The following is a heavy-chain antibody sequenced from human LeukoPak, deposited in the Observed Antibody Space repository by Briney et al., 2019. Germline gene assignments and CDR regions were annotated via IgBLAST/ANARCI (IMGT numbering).Heavy chain of an antibody. CDR2: ISYDWSNK. V-gene: IGHV3-30*18. CDR1: GFIFSSYG. Sequence: PGGSLRLSCAASGFIFSSYGMHWVRQAPAKGLEWVAVISYDWSNKYYTDSVRGRYPIYRDNSKNTLYLQMNSLRAEDTAVYYCANRFCSSTSCETGYYGMDVWGQGTTVTVSS. J-gene: IGHJ6*02. D-gene: IGHD2-2*01. CDR3: ANRFCSSTSCETGYYGMDV.